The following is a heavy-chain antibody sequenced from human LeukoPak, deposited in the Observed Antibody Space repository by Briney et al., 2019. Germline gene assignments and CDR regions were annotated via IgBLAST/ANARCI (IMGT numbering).Heavy chain of an antibody. Sequence: GGSLRLSCAASGFTFSSYTMTWVRQAPGKGLEWVSSISGSTGSTYYADSVKGRFTISRDNSKNTLYLQMNSLRAEDTAVYYCAKEERYFDYWGQGTLVTVSS. V-gene: IGHV3-23*01. D-gene: IGHD1-1*01. CDR1: GFTFSSYT. CDR3: AKEERYFDY. J-gene: IGHJ4*02. CDR2: ISGSTGST.